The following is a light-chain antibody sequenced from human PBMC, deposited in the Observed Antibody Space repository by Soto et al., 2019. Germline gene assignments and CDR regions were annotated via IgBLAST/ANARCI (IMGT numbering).Light chain of an antibody. J-gene: IGKJ5*01. CDR2: SSS. CDR3: QQRSSWPS. V-gene: IGKV3D-20*02. CDR1: QSVSSTY. Sequence: ELVLTQSPGTLSLSPGDRATLSCRASQSVSSTYLAWYQQRPGQAPRLLIYSSSSRASGIPDRFSGSGSGTDFTLTISSLEPEDFAVYHCQQRSSWPSFGQGTRLENK.